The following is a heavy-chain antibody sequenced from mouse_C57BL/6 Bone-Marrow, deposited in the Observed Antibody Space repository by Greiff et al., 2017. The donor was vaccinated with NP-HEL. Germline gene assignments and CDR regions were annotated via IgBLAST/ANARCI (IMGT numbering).Heavy chain of an antibody. CDR3: ASDGYYLYYVDY. J-gene: IGHJ2*01. CDR2: IYPGDGDT. CDR1: GYAFSSSW. V-gene: IGHV1-82*01. Sequence: QVQLQQSGPELVKPGASVKISCKASGYAFSSSWMNWVKQRPGKGLEWIGRIYPGDGDTNYNGKFKGKATLTADKSSSTAYMQLSSLTSEDSAVYFCASDGYYLYYVDYWGQGTTLTVSA. D-gene: IGHD2-3*01.